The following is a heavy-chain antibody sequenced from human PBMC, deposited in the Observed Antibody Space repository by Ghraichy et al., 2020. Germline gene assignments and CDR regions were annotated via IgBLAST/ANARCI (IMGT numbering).Heavy chain of an antibody. CDR3: ASYYDSSGYYYSTLDY. D-gene: IGHD3-22*01. J-gene: IGHJ4*02. CDR2: ISGSGGST. V-gene: IGHV3-23*01. Sequence: GGSLRLSCAASGFTFSSYAMSWVRQAPGKGLEWVSGISGSGGSTYYADSVKGRFTISRDNSKNTLYLQMNSLRAEDTAVYYCASYYDSSGYYYSTLDYWGQGTLVTVSS. CDR1: GFTFSSYA.